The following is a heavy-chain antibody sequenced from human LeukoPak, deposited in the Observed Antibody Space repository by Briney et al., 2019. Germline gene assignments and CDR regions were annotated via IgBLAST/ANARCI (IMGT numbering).Heavy chain of an antibody. CDR2: INHSGST. V-gene: IGHV4-34*01. J-gene: IGHJ6*02. D-gene: IGHD6-19*01. CDR1: GGSFSGYY. Sequence: PSETLSLTCAVYGGSFSGYYWSWIRQPPGKGLEWIGEINHSGSTNYNPSLKSRVTISVDTSKNQFSLKLSSVTAADTAVHYCARHVEGIAGAYYGVDVWGQGTTVTVSS. CDR3: ARHVEGIAGAYYGVDV.